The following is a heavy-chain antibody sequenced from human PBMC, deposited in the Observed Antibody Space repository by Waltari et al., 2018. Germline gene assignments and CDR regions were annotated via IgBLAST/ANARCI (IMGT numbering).Heavy chain of an antibody. D-gene: IGHD3-16*01. Sequence: EVQLVESGGALVQPGRSLRLSCATSGFTYDDFAMHWVRQVPGKGLEWGAGITWNSGKVDYAGSVKGRFTISRDNAKNLLFLQMNSLRPEDTALYYCTKDLTHTNYEGFANWGLGTLVTVSS. V-gene: IGHV3-9*01. CDR2: ITWNSGKV. CDR3: TKDLTHTNYEGFAN. J-gene: IGHJ4*02. CDR1: GFTYDDFA.